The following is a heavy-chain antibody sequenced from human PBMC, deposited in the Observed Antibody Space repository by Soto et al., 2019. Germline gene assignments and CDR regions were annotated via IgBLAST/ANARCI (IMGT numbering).Heavy chain of an antibody. D-gene: IGHD5-12*01. CDR2: INHSGST. CDR1: VGSFRGYY. CDR3: ARHETLIKWLLLRGWFDP. Sequence: QVQLQQWGAGLLKPSETLSLTCADYVGSFRGYYWNWIRQPPGQGLEWIGEINHSGSTNYHPSRKSRVTISVDTSKNHVSLKLSAVTAADTAVYYCARHETLIKWLLLRGWFDPWGQGPLVTVSS. V-gene: IGHV4-34*01. J-gene: IGHJ5*02.